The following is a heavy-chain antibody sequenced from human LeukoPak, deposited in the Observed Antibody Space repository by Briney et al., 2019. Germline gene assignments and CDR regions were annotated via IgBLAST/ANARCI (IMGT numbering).Heavy chain of an antibody. J-gene: IGHJ2*01. CDR1: GYTFTDYY. CDR2: INPNSGDT. Sequence: ASVKVSCKTSGYTFTDYYVHWVRQAPGQGLEWMGWINPNSGDTNYVQKFQGRVTMTRDTSISTAYMDLSRLRSDDTAVYYCARDVQLGYWYFDLWGRGTLVTVSS. D-gene: IGHD7-27*01. V-gene: IGHV1-2*02. CDR3: ARDVQLGYWYFDL.